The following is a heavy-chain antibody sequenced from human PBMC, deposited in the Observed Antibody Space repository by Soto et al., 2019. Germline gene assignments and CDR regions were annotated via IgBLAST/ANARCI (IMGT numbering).Heavy chain of an antibody. CDR3: ATPNSTVVTAYYYGMDV. V-gene: IGHV1-2*02. Sequence: ASVKVSCKASGFNFAGYFLHWVRQAPGQGLEWVGWINPNSGATKDAQKFQGRVTMTRDTSISTAYMELSRLRSDDTAVYYCATPNSTVVTAYYYGMDVWGQGTTVTVSS. D-gene: IGHD4-17*01. CDR2: INPNSGAT. CDR1: GFNFAGYF. J-gene: IGHJ6*02.